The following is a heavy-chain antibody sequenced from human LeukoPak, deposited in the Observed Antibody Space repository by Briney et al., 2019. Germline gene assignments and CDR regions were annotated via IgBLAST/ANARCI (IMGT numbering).Heavy chain of an antibody. Sequence: GGSLRLSCAASGFTFSSYWMHWVRQAPGKGLVWVSRIDSYGSSTSFADSVKGRFTISRDNSKNTLYLQMNSLRAEDTAVYYCAKGDSSGWYPCYMDVWGKGTTVTVSS. V-gene: IGHV3-74*01. CDR3: AKGDSSGWYPCYMDV. CDR2: IDSYGSST. CDR1: GFTFSSYW. D-gene: IGHD6-19*01. J-gene: IGHJ6*03.